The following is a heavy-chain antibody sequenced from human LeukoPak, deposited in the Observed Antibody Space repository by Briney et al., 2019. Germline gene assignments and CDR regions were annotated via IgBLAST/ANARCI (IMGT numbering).Heavy chain of an antibody. J-gene: IGHJ4*02. D-gene: IGHD6-19*01. CDR1: TFTFSSYA. V-gene: IGHV3-23*01. CDR3: ANSYSSGRGRYFDY. CDR2: ISGSGGST. Sequence: KPGGSLILSCAASTFTFSSYAMSWVRQAPGKGLEWVSAISGSGGSTYYADSVKGRFTISRENSKNTLYLQMHSLRAEDTAVYYCANSYSSGRGRYFDYCGQGTLVTVSS.